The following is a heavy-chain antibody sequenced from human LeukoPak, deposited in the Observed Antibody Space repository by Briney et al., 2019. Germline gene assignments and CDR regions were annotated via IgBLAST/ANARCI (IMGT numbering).Heavy chain of an antibody. Sequence: PSETLSLTCTVSGGSISSSSYYWGWIHQPPGKGLEWIGSIYYSGATYDNPSLKSRVTISVDTSKNQFSLKMTSLTAADTAVYYCARLVAGGAPAGTFDYWGQGILVTVSS. D-gene: IGHD6-13*01. CDR3: ARLVAGGAPAGTFDY. J-gene: IGHJ4*02. CDR2: IYYSGAT. CDR1: GGSISSSSYY. V-gene: IGHV4-39*01.